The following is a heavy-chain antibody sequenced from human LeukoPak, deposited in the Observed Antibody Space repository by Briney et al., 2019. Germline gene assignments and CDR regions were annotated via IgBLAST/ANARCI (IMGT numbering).Heavy chain of an antibody. J-gene: IGHJ4*02. CDR3: ARVEYCSGGSCYSFVY. Sequence: ASVKVSCKASGYTFTSYGISWVRQAPGQGLEWMGWISAYNGSTNYAQKLQGRVTMTTDTSTSTAYMELRSLSSDDTAVYYCARVEYCSGGSCYSFVYWGQGTLVTVSS. CDR2: ISAYNGST. CDR1: GYTFTSYG. D-gene: IGHD2-15*01. V-gene: IGHV1-18*01.